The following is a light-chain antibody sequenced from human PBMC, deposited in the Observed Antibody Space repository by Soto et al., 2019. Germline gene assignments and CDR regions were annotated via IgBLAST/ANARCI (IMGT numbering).Light chain of an antibody. V-gene: IGKV1-5*03. CDR2: KAS. CDR1: QSISNW. Sequence: DIRITQSRSTLSASVGDRVTITCRASQSISNWLAWYQQKPGKAPKLLIYKASSLESGVPSRFSGSGSGTEFTLTISSLQPDDFATYYCQQYDSYSLWMFGQGTKVEIK. J-gene: IGKJ1*01. CDR3: QQYDSYSLWM.